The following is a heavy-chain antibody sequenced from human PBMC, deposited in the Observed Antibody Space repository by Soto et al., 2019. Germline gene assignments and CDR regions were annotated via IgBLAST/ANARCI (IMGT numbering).Heavy chain of an antibody. D-gene: IGHD3-10*01. Sequence: EVQLLESGGGLVQPGGSLRLSCAASGFTFSSHAMSWVRQAPGKGLEWDSAISGSGGSTYYPGSVKGRLTISRDNSRNTLYLQMNSLRAEDTAVYYCAKDGGLLWFGELTDYLGQGTLVTVSA. CDR3: AKDGGLLWFGELTDY. CDR2: ISGSGGST. V-gene: IGHV3-23*01. J-gene: IGHJ4*02. CDR1: GFTFSSHA.